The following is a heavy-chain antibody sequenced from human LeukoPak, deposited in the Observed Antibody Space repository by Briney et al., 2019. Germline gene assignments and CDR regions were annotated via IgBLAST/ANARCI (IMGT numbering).Heavy chain of an antibody. J-gene: IGHJ5*02. CDR1: GYSFTSYW. V-gene: IGHV5-51*01. CDR2: IYPGDSDT. CDR3: ARNAYYYDSSGYYFWFDP. D-gene: IGHD3-22*01. Sequence: GESLQISCKGSGYSFTSYWIGWVRQMPGKGLEWMGIIYPGDSDTRYSPSFQGQVTISADKSISTAYLQWSSLKASDTAMYYCARNAYYYDSSGYYFWFDPWGQGTLVTVSS.